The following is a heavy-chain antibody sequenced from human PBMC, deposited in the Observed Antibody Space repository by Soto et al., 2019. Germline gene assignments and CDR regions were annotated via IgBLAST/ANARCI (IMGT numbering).Heavy chain of an antibody. J-gene: IGHJ3*02. CDR2: IYYSGNT. CDR3: ARENNGAGAFDI. CDR1: GGSINSGGYY. D-gene: IGHD1-20*01. Sequence: SETLSLTCTVSGGSINSGGYYWSWIRQHPGKGLEWIGYIYYSGNTYYNPSLKSRVTISVDTSKNQFSLKLSSVTAADTAVYYCARENNGAGAFDIWGQGTMVTVSS. V-gene: IGHV4-31*03.